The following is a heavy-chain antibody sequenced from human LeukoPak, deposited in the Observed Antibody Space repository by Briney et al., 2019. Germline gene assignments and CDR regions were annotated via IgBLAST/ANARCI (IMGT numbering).Heavy chain of an antibody. J-gene: IGHJ4*02. CDR1: GASISSYY. CDR3: ARLSTYYDSSDYYYLYYFDY. D-gene: IGHD3-22*01. V-gene: IGHV4-59*08. CDR2: IHYSGST. Sequence: TSETLSLTCTVSGASISSYYWSWIRQPPGKGLEWIGYIHYSGSTNYNPSLKSRVTISVDASKNQFSLNLSSLTAADTAVYYCARLSTYYDSSDYYYLYYFDYWGQGTLVTVSS.